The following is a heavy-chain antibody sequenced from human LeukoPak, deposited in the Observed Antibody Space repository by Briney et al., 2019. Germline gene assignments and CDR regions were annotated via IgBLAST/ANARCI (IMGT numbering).Heavy chain of an antibody. CDR3: ARGLTFGGVIVSDAFDI. Sequence: GGSLRFSCVGSGFTFRSHAMSWVRQAPEKGLEFVSGIYENGGTTYCADSVKGRFSISRDNSKNTLYLQMNSLRAEDTAVYYCARGLTFGGVIVSDAFDIWGQGTMVTVSS. V-gene: IGHV3-23*01. J-gene: IGHJ3*02. D-gene: IGHD3-16*02. CDR1: GFTFRSHA. CDR2: IYENGGTT.